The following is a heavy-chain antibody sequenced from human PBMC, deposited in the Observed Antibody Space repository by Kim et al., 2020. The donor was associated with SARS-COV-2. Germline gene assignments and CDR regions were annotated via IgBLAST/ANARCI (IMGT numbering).Heavy chain of an antibody. CDR3: AKVSSITMVQWDYFDY. D-gene: IGHD3-10*01. J-gene: IGHJ4*02. Sequence: VKGLFTNSRDNSQNTLYLQMNSLRAEDTAIYYCAKVSSITMVQWDYFDYWGQGTLVTVSS. V-gene: IGHV3-23*01.